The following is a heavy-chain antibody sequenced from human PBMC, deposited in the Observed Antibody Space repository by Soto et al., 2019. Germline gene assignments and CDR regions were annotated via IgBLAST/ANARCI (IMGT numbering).Heavy chain of an antibody. CDR1: GFSLSTSGVG. Sequence: QITLKESGPTLVKPTQTLTLTCTISGFSLSTSGVGVGWIRQPPGKALVWLALIYWDDDKRYSPSLKSRLTITKDNSKNQVVLTMTKMDPVDTATYYCAHVYGGYDNFDYWGHGTLVTVSS. CDR2: IYWDDDK. CDR3: AHVYGGYDNFDY. J-gene: IGHJ4*01. D-gene: IGHD5-12*01. V-gene: IGHV2-5*02.